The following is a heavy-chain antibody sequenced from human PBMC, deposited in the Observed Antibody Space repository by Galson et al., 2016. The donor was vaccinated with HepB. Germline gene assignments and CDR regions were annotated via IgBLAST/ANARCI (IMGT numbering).Heavy chain of an antibody. D-gene: IGHD3-9*01. Sequence: SLRLSCAASGFIFSDYYMSWIRQAPGKGLEWVSYISTSSTYINYADSVKGRFTISRDNAENSLYLQMNSLRAEDTAVYYCAREFETGAADPFDIWGPGTMVTVAS. CDR1: GFIFSDYY. CDR2: ISTSSTYI. J-gene: IGHJ3*02. CDR3: AREFETGAADPFDI. V-gene: IGHV3-11*06.